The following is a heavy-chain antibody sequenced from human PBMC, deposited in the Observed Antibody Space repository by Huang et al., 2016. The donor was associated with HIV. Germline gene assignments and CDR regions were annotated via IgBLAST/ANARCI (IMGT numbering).Heavy chain of an antibody. CDR1: GYTFNGYW. V-gene: IGHV5-51*01. J-gene: IGHJ3*02. CDR3: ARQGVGDFVVEPTGLGAFDI. Sequence: EVQLVQSGAVVKKPGESLKISCKGSGYTFNGYWIGWVRQMPGNGLEWMVIRYRGNSETTYCPAVQGKVTSSADKAISTAYLQWSGLKASDTAMYYCARQGVGDFVVEPTGLGAFDIWGQGTMVTVSS. D-gene: IGHD2-2*01. CDR2: RYRGNSET.